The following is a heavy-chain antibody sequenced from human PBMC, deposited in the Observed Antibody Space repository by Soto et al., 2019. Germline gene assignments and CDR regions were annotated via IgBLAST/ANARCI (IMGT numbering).Heavy chain of an antibody. D-gene: IGHD6-19*01. V-gene: IGHV3-23*01. Sequence: EVQLLESGGGLVQPGGSLRLSCAASGFTFSSYAMSWVRKAPVNGLEWVSAMSGSGGSTYYADSVKGRFTISSDNSKTTRYLQMYSRRAADTALYYCAKDPLTRPLYIGIAVDGSPFDYWGQGTLVTVS. J-gene: IGHJ4*02. CDR2: MSGSGGST. CDR3: AKDPLTRPLYIGIAVDGSPFDY. CDR1: GFTFSSYA.